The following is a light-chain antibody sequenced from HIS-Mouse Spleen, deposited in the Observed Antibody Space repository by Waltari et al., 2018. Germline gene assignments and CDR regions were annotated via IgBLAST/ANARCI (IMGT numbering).Light chain of an antibody. CDR2: GAS. CDR3: QQYGSSST. V-gene: IGKV3-20*01. Sequence: EIVLTQSPGTLSLSLGERATLSCRASPSVSSSYLAWYQQKPGQAPRLLIYGASSRATGIPDRFSGSGSGTDFTLTISRLEPEDFAVYYCQQYGSSSTFGQGTRLEIK. CDR1: PSVSSSY. J-gene: IGKJ5*01.